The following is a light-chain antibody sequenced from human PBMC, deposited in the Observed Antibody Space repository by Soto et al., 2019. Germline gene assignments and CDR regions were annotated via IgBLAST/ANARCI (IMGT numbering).Light chain of an antibody. V-gene: IGKV3-20*01. CDR3: QQYSSSPSIT. CDR2: GAS. Sequence: EITFSQSPRILYLTPGEIATLSCMAIKSVTKNNFNWYKQKPGQAPGLLTYGASIRATGIPDRFSGSGSETDFTLTISRLEPEDFAVYYCQQYSSSPSITFGQGTLLEV. J-gene: IGKJ5*01. CDR1: KSVTKNN.